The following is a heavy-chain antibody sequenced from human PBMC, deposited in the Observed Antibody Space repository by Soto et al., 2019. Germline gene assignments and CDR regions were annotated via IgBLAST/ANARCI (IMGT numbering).Heavy chain of an antibody. J-gene: IGHJ4*02. D-gene: IGHD3-10*01. CDR1: GFTFDDYA. CDR3: AKDFMVGGRIHLHPFDY. CDR2: ISWNSGSI. Sequence: EVQLVESGGGLVQPGRSLRLSCAASGFTFDDYAMHWVRQAPGKGLEWVSGISWNSGSIGYADSVKGRFTISRDNAKNSLYLQMNSLRAEDTALYYCAKDFMVGGRIHLHPFDYWGQGTLVTVSS. V-gene: IGHV3-9*01.